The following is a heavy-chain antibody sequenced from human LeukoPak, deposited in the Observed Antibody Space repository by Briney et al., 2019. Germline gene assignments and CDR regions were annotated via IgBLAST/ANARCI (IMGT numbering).Heavy chain of an antibody. J-gene: IGHJ6*02. CDR3: ARNPPRYCSSTSCYNL. D-gene: IGHD2-2*02. CDR1: GFTFSSYA. CDR2: ISYDGSNK. V-gene: IGHV3-30-3*01. Sequence: PGGSLRLSCAASGFTFSSYAMHWVRQAPGKGLEWMAVISYDGSNKYYADSVKGRFTISRDNSKNTLYLQMNSLRAEDTAVYYCARNPPRYCSSTSCYNLWGQGTTVTVSS.